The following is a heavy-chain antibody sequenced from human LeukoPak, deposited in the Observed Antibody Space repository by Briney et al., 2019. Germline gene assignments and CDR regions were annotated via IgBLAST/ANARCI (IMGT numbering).Heavy chain of an antibody. CDR2: IIPILGIA. CDR1: GYTFTSYG. CDR3: ARDSGDGYIPGYFDY. D-gene: IGHD5-24*01. V-gene: IGHV1-69*04. J-gene: IGHJ4*02. Sequence: ASVKVSCKASGYTFTSYGISWVRQAPGQGLEWMGRIIPILGIANNAQKFQGRVTITADKSTSTAYMELSSLRSEDTAVYYCARDSGDGYIPGYFDYWGQGTLVTVSS.